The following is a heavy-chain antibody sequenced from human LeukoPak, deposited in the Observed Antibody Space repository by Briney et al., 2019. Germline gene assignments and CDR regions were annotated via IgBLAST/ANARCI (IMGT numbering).Heavy chain of an antibody. CDR1: GGSISYFY. J-gene: IGHJ2*01. Sequence: SETLSLTCTVSGGSISYFYWSWIRQPAGKGQEWIGRIYTTGSTHYTTSLKSRVSISVDTSKNKFSLRLTPLTAAHTRRCYCARFARGGAEWYFDLWDRGTLVSVSS. CDR2: IYTTGST. CDR3: ARFARGGAEWYFDL. V-gene: IGHV4-4*07. D-gene: IGHD3-10*01.